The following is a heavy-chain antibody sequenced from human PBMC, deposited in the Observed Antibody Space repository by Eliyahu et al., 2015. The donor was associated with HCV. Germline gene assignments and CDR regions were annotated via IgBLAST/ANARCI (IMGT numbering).Heavy chain of an antibody. CDR3: ARASLTAFYYGSETWFDP. CDR1: GXTFDXYA. Sequence: EVQLLESGGGLVQPGGSLRLSCAASGXTFDXYAMTWVRQAPGKGLEWVSAISGSGASTYYSDSVKGRFTISRDNSKSTLYLQMNSLRAEDTGVYYCARASLTAFYYGSETWFDPWGQGALVTVSS. J-gene: IGHJ5*02. CDR2: ISGSGAST. V-gene: IGHV3-23*01. D-gene: IGHD3-10*01.